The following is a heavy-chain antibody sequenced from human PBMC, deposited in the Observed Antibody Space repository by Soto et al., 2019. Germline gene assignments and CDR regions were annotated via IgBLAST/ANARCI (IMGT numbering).Heavy chain of an antibody. CDR2: IIPIFGTA. Sequence: QVQLVQSGAEVTKPGSSVTVSCTASGGTFSSYSINWVRQAPGQGLVWMGEIIPIFGTANYAQKFQGRVTITADESTSTAYLEPSSLRSEDTAVYYCARDGGRHSGGIDYWGQGTLVTVSS. CDR1: GGTFSSYS. CDR3: ARDGGRHSGGIDY. D-gene: IGHD1-26*01. J-gene: IGHJ4*02. V-gene: IGHV1-69*01.